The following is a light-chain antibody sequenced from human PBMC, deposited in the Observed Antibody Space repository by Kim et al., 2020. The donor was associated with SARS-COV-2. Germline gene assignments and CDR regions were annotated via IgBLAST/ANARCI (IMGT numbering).Light chain of an antibody. CDR2: QDT. V-gene: IGLV3-1*01. CDR1: KLGDKY. J-gene: IGLJ2*01. Sequence: SYELTQPPSVSVSPGQTASITCSGDKLGDKYAGWNKKKPGQSLVLVIYQDTKRPSGIPERFPGSNPGKTATLTISGTRAMDEADYYCQTGDRTTVVLGGG. CDR3: QTGDRTTVV.